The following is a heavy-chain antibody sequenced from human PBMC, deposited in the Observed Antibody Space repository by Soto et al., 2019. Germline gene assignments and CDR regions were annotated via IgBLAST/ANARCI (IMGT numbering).Heavy chain of an antibody. CDR2: ISSSSSYI. D-gene: IGHD3-10*01. V-gene: IGHV3-21*01. J-gene: IGHJ6*03. Sequence: GGSLRLSCAASGFTFSSYSMNWVRQAPGKGLEWVSSISSSSSYIYYADSVKGRFTISRDNAKNSLYLQMNSLRAEDTAVYYCARAEGSGSYYYYYYMDVWGKGTTVTVSS. CDR3: ARAEGSGSYYYYYYMDV. CDR1: GFTFSSYS.